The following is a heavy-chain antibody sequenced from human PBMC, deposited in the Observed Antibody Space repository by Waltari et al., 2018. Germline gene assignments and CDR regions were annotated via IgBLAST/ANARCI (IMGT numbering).Heavy chain of an antibody. D-gene: IGHD1-26*01. CDR1: GSTVSSSY. Sequence: EVQLVETGGGLIQPGGSLRLSCAASGSTVSSSYMTWVRQAPGKGLEWVSVIYRGGSTFYADPVKGRFTISRDDSKNTLYLQMSNLRAEDTAVYYCARDHGVSYLEGALDIWGQGTMVTVSS. J-gene: IGHJ3*02. V-gene: IGHV3-53*02. CDR2: IYRGGST. CDR3: ARDHGVSYLEGALDI.